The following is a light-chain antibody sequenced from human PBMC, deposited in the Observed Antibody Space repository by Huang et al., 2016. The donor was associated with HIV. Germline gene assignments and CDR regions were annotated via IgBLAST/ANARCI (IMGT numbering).Light chain of an antibody. CDR3: MQSIHLRT. Sequence: IVMTQTPLSLSVTPGQPATISCKSNQSLLLGDGKTYLYWYLQRAGQSPQPLVYEISSRFSGVPDRFSGSGSGTDFTLKISRVEAGDVGIYYCMQSIHLRTFGQGTKLEIK. J-gene: IGKJ2*02. CDR2: EIS. V-gene: IGKV2-29*02. CDR1: QSLLLGDGKTY.